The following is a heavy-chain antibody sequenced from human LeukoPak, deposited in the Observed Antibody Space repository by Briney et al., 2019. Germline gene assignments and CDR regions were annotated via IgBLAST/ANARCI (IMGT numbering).Heavy chain of an antibody. D-gene: IGHD2-15*01. Sequence: SETLSLTCTVSGGSISSYYWSWIRQPPGKGLEWIGYIYYSGSTNYNPSLKSRVTISVDTSKNQFSLKLSSVTAADTAVYYCAKVPLVLVAATLYCFDYWGQGTLVTVSS. CDR1: GGSISSYY. CDR3: AKVPLVLVAATLYCFDY. V-gene: IGHV4-59*12. J-gene: IGHJ4*02. CDR2: IYYSGST.